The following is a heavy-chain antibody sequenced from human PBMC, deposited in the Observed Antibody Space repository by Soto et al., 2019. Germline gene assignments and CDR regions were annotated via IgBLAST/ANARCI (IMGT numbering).Heavy chain of an antibody. V-gene: IGHV3-30*18. J-gene: IGHJ4*02. CDR1: GFTFSSYG. CDR2: ISYDGSNK. D-gene: IGHD3-22*01. Sequence: QVQLVESGGGVVQPGRSLRLSCAASGFTFSSYGMHWVRQAPGKGLEWVAVISYDGSNKYYADSVKGRFTISRDNSKITLYLQMNSLRAEDTAVYYCAKRLNYYDSSGYSGFDFDYWGQGTLVTVSS. CDR3: AKRLNYYDSSGYSGFDFDY.